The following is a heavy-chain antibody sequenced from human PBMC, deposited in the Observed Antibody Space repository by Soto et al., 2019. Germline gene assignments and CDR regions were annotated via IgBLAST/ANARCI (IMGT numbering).Heavy chain of an antibody. CDR3: ARDYYDSSGSYGTDV. CDR1: GCSISGGGYS. D-gene: IGHD3-22*01. Sequence: SETLGITCAVSGCSISGGGYSWSWIRQPPGKGLEWIGYIYHSGSTYYNPSLKSRVTISVDRSKNQFSLKLSSVTAADTAVYYCARDYYDSSGSYGTDVWGQGTTVTVSS. J-gene: IGHJ6*02. V-gene: IGHV4-30-2*01. CDR2: IYHSGST.